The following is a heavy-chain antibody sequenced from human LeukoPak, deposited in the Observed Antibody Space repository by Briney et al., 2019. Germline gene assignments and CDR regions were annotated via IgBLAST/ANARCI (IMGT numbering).Heavy chain of an antibody. Sequence: GGSLRLSCAASGFIFSQYSMNWVRQAPGRGLEWVGRIKSKIDGGTTDYAAPVKGRFTISRDDSKNTLYLQMSSLKTEDAAVYYCTTEYFKWELSEDYFDCWGQGTLVTVSS. D-gene: IGHD4-23*01. J-gene: IGHJ4*02. CDR3: TTEYFKWELSEDYFDC. V-gene: IGHV3-15*01. CDR2: IKSKIDGGTT. CDR1: GFIFSQYS.